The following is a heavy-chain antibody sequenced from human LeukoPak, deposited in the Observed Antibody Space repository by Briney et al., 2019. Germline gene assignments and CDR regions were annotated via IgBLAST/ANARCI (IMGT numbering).Heavy chain of an antibody. CDR2: ISAYNGNT. J-gene: IGHJ4*02. V-gene: IGHV1-18*01. Sequence: GASVKVSCKASGYTFTSYGISWVRQAPGQGLEWMGWISAYNGNTNYAQKLQGRVTMTRNTSISTAYMELSSLRSEDTAVYYCARGVEYYYGSGSYDNWGQGTLVTVSS. D-gene: IGHD3-10*01. CDR3: ARGVEYYYGSGSYDN. CDR1: GYTFTSYG.